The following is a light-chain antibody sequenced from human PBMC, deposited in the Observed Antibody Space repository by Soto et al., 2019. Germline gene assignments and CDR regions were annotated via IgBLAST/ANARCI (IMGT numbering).Light chain of an antibody. J-gene: IGKJ4*01. CDR1: QSISSW. CDR2: DAS. Sequence: DIQMTQSPSTLSASVGDRVTITCRASQSISSWLAWYQQKPGKAPKLLIYDASSLESGVPSRFSGSGSGTEFTLPISSLQPTAFAAYYCQQYNSDSPLTFGGGTKVESK. V-gene: IGKV1-5*01. CDR3: QQYNSDSPLT.